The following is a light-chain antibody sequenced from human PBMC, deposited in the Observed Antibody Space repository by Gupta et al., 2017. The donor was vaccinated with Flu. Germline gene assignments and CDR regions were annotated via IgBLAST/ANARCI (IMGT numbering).Light chain of an antibody. CDR1: SSDVGSYNL. CDR3: CYYEGRRTPWV. CDR2: DGS. V-gene: IGLV2-23*01. Sequence: QSALTQPASVSGSPGPPITISCTGTSSDVGSYNLVSWYQQHPGKAPKRMIYDGSKRPSGVPNRFSGSKAGNKASLTLSGLQAEDEAEYDCCYYEGRRTPWVFGTGTKLTGL. J-gene: IGLJ3*02.